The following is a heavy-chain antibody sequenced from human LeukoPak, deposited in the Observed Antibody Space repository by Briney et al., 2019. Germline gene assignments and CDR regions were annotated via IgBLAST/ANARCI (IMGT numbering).Heavy chain of an antibody. D-gene: IGHD6-19*01. CDR3: ARTKKTSIAVAGTGGDSWYFDL. CDR1: GGSISSGSYY. Sequence: PSQTLSLTCTVSGGSISSGSYYWSWIRQPAGKGLEWIGRIYTSGSTNYNPSLKGRVTISVDTSKNQFSLKLSSVTAADTAVYYCARTKKTSIAVAGTGGDSWYFDLWGRGTLVTVSS. V-gene: IGHV4-61*02. CDR2: IYTSGST. J-gene: IGHJ2*01.